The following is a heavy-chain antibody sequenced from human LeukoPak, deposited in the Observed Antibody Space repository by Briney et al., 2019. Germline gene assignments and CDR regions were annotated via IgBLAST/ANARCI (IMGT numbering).Heavy chain of an antibody. CDR2: IKQEGSEK. Sequence: AGGSLRLSCAASGFTSRNYWMSWVRQAPGKGLEFVANIKQEGSEKYYVDSVKGRFTISRDNAKNSLYLQMNGLRAEDTAVYYCAANGGPFDFWGQGTLVTVSA. J-gene: IGHJ4*02. D-gene: IGHD4-23*01. CDR3: AANGGPFDF. V-gene: IGHV3-7*05. CDR1: GFTSRNYW.